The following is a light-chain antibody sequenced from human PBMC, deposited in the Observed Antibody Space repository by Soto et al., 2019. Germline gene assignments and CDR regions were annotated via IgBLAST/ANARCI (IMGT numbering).Light chain of an antibody. V-gene: IGKV3-20*01. CDR1: QSVSNNY. J-gene: IGKJ1*01. Sequence: IVLTQSPATLSVSPWERVTLSCRASQSVSNNYLAWYQQKPGQAPRLLIYGASNRATGIPDRFSGSGSGTDFTLTISRLEPEDFAVYYCQQYGSSGTFGQGTKVDIK. CDR3: QQYGSSGT. CDR2: GAS.